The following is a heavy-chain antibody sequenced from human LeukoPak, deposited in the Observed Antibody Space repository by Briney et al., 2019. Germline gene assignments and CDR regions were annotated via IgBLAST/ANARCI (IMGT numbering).Heavy chain of an antibody. CDR2: IWYDGSNK. CDR3: ARDLSGYYSPDAFDI. Sequence: GGSLRLSCAASGFTFSSYGIPWVRQAPGKGLEWVAVIWYDGSNKYYADSVKGRFTISRDNSKNTLYLQMNSLRAEDTAVYYCARDLSGYYSPDAFDIWGQGTMVTVSS. D-gene: IGHD3-22*01. CDR1: GFTFSSYG. V-gene: IGHV3-33*01. J-gene: IGHJ3*02.